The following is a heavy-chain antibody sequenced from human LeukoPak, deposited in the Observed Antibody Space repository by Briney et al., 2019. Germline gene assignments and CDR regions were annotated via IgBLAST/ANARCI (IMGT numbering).Heavy chain of an antibody. D-gene: IGHD3-22*01. CDR3: ARGATYYYDSSGFDP. V-gene: IGHV4-34*01. Sequence: SETLSLTCAVYGGSFSGYYWSWIRQPPGKGLEWIGEINHSGSTNYNPSLKSRVTISVDTSKNQFSLKLSSVTAADTAVYYCARGATYYYDSSGFDPWDQGTLVTVSS. CDR2: INHSGST. J-gene: IGHJ5*02. CDR1: GGSFSGYY.